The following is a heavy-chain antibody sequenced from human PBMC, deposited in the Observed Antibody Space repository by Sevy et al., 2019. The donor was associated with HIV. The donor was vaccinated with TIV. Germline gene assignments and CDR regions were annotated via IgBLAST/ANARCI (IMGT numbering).Heavy chain of an antibody. J-gene: IGHJ3*02. V-gene: IGHV3-23*01. CDR1: GFTFSSYA. CDR3: AKDENYYGSGSQPPIDAFDI. CDR2: ISGSGGST. D-gene: IGHD3-10*01. Sequence: GSLRLSCAASGFTFSSYAMSWVRQAPGKGLEWVSAISGSGGSTYYADSVKGRFTISRDNSKNTLYLQMNSLRAEDTAVYYCAKDENYYGSGSQPPIDAFDIWGQGTMVTVSS.